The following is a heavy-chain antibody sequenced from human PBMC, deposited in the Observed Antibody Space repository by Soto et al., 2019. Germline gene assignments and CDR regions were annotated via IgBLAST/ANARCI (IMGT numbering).Heavy chain of an antibody. J-gene: IGHJ4*02. CDR3: AKSRGDSWTTYYFDY. D-gene: IGHD4-4*01. CDR2: ISGRGGST. V-gene: IGHV3-23*01. CDR1: GFTFSSNS. Sequence: VQLLESGGGLVQPGESLKLSCAASGFTFSSNSMSWVRQAPGKGLEWVSGISGRGGSTYYANSVKGRFTISRDNSENMLYLQIYSLRAEDTAVYFCAKSRGDSWTTYYFDYWGQGTLITVSS.